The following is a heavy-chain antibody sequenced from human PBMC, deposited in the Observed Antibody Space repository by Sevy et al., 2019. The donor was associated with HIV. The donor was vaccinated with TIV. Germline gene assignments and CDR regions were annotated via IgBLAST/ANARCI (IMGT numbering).Heavy chain of an antibody. V-gene: IGHV3-30*15. Sequence: GGSLRLSCAASGFTFNSHSFHWVRQAPGKGLEWVALISYDGRIKYYADSVKGRFIISRDDARNTLYLQMSGLRAEDTAVYYCAREGGHTAAWSPGNFWGQGTLVTVSS. CDR3: AREGGHTAAWSPGNF. CDR1: GFTFNSHS. CDR2: ISYDGRIK. D-gene: IGHD2-15*01. J-gene: IGHJ4*02.